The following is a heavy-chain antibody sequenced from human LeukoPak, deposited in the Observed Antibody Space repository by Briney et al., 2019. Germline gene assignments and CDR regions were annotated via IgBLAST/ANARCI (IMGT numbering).Heavy chain of an antibody. V-gene: IGHV3-53*01. Sequence: GGSLRLSCAASGFTFSSNYMSWVRQAPGKGMEWVSVLYSGGSTYYAASVKGRFTISRDNSKNTLYLQMNSLRAEDTAVYYCSRIATTDPYYFDYWGQGTLVTVSS. D-gene: IGHD4-17*01. CDR2: LYSGGST. CDR1: GFTFSSNY. J-gene: IGHJ4*02. CDR3: SRIATTDPYYFDY.